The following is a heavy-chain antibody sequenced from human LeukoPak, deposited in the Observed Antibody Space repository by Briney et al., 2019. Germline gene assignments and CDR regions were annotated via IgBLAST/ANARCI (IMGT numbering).Heavy chain of an antibody. Sequence: SVKVSCKASGGTFSSFAISWVRQAPGQGLEWMGGLIPIFGTANYAQKFQGRVTITADKSTSTAYMELSSLRSEDTAVYYCAGRYCSSRSCYPYYYGMDVWGKGTTVTVSS. V-gene: IGHV1-69*06. CDR2: LIPIFGTA. D-gene: IGHD2-2*01. CDR1: GGTFSSFA. J-gene: IGHJ6*04. CDR3: AGRYCSSRSCYPYYYGMDV.